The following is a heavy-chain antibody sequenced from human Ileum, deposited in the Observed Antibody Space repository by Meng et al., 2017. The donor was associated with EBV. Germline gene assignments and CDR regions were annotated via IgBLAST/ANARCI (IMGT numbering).Heavy chain of an antibody. CDR3: ARNSESGSYIDY. D-gene: IGHD1-26*01. CDR1: VYCFTTANR. Sequence: GSGLELATPSDTRSCAYPVLVYCFTTANRCAWIRPPPGTGLEWIGHIYYSGTTYNNPSLKSRVTMSIDPSKNQFSLKLSSVTAVDTAVYYCARNSESGSYIDYWGLGTLVTVSS. J-gene: IGHJ4*02. V-gene: IGHV4-28*01. CDR2: IYYSGTT.